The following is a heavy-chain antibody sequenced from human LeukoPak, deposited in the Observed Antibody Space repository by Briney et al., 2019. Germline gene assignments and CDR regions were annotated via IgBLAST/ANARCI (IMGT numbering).Heavy chain of an antibody. V-gene: IGHV3-48*01. CDR1: GFTFSGYT. CDR3: ARGLDYYGGY. Sequence: GGSLRLSCAASGFTFSGYTMNWVRQAPGKGLEWVSYISSSSTTTKYADSVKGRFTISRDNAKNSLYLQMNSLRAEDTAVYYCARGLDYYGGYWGQGTLVTVSS. D-gene: IGHD3-22*01. CDR2: ISSSSTTT. J-gene: IGHJ4*02.